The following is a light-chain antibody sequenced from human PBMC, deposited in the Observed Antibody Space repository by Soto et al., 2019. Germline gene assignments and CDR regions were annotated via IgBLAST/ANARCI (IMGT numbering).Light chain of an antibody. Sequence: QSALTQPPSASGSPGQSVTISCTGTSSDVGGDNYVSWYQQHPGKAPKLLIYEVIQRPSGVPDRFSGSKSGNTASLTVSGLQAEDEADYYCTSYAGSDNMIFGGGTKVTVL. CDR1: SSDVGGDNY. J-gene: IGLJ2*01. CDR3: TSYAGSDNMI. V-gene: IGLV2-8*01. CDR2: EVI.